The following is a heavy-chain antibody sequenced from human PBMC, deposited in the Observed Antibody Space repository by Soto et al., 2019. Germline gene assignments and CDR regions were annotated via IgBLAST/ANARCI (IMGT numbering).Heavy chain of an antibody. CDR1: GFSLSASGAS. D-gene: IGHD3-10*02. J-gene: IGHJ5*02. CDR2: IYWNDDK. Sequence: SGPTLVNPTQTLRLTCAFSGFSLSASGASVGWIRQPPGKALEWLEHIYWNDDKRYSPSLRSRLTISKDTSKNQVVLTFTNMDPADTGTYYCVHRLDVPGLAFDPWGQGTLVTVSS. V-gene: IGHV2-5*01. CDR3: VHRLDVPGLAFDP.